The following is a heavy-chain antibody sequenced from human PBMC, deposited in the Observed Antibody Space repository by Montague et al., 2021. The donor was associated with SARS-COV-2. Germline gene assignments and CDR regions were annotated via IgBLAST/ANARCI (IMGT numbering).Heavy chain of an antibody. CDR1: GGSFSAYC. J-gene: IGHJ4*02. Sequence: SETLSLTCAVYGGSFSAYCWSWIRQAPGKGLEWTGQINHSGGTNYSPSLKSRVTISLDTSKNQFSLNLNSVTAADTAVYYCARGLPPPPSYYYESSGYYFDQWGQGTLVTVSS. CDR3: ARGLPPPPSYYYESSGYYFDQ. CDR2: INHSGGT. D-gene: IGHD3-22*01. V-gene: IGHV4-34*01.